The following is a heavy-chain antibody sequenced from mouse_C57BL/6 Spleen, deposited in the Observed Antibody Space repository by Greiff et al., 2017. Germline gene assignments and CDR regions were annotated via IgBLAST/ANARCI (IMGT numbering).Heavy chain of an antibody. CDR3: ARREADYFDY. CDR2: IYPGDGDT. V-gene: IGHV1-82*01. J-gene: IGHJ2*01. Sequence: QVQLQQSGPELVKPGASVKISCTASGYAFSSSWMNWVKQRPGKGLEWIGRIYPGDGDTNYNGKFKGKATLTEDKSSSTAYMQLSSLTSEDSAVYFCARREADYFDYWGQGTMLTVSA. CDR1: GYAFSSSW.